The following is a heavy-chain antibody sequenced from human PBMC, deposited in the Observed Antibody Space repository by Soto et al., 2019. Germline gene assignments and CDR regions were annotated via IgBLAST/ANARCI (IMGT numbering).Heavy chain of an antibody. D-gene: IGHD2-8*02. CDR1: GYSFTGYF. CDR3: ARRGTGDAFDI. Sequence: QVQLVQSGAEVKKPGASVKVSCKASGYSFTGYFMHWVRQAPGQGLEWMGWIYPHSGGTNYAQKFQGRVTMTWDTSISTAYMDVSGLTSDDTAVYYCARRGTGDAFDIWGQGTMVTVPS. J-gene: IGHJ3*02. V-gene: IGHV1-2*02. CDR2: IYPHSGGT.